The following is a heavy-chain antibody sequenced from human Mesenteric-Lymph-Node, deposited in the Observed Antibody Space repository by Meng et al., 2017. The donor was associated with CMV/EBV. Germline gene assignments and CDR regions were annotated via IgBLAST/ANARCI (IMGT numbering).Heavy chain of an antibody. J-gene: IGHJ6*02. CDR2: IRNKPNSYTT. V-gene: IGHV3-72*01. CDR3: ARVAARVDPDYYAMDV. D-gene: IGHD6-6*01. Sequence: GGSLRLSCAASGFTFSDHYMDWLRQAPGKGLEWVGRIRNKPNSYTTEYAASVKGRFAISRDDLKASLYLRMNSLKTDDTAVYYCARVAARVDPDYYAMDVWGQGTTVTVSS. CDR1: GFTFSDHY.